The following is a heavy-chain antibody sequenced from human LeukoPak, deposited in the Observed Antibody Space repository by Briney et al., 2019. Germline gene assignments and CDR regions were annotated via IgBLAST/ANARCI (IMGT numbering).Heavy chain of an antibody. CDR3: AKDREGALDY. D-gene: IGHD3-10*01. J-gene: IGHJ4*02. Sequence: GGSLRLSCAASGFTFSSYWMSWVRQAPGKGLEWVSAIGGSGGSTYYADSVKGRFTISRDNSKNTLYLQMNSLRAEDTAVYYCAKDREGALDYWGQGTLVTVSS. CDR2: IGGSGGST. CDR1: GFTFSSYW. V-gene: IGHV3-23*01.